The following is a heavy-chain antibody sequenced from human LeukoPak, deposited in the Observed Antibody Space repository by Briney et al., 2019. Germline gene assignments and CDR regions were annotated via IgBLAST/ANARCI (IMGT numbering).Heavy chain of an antibody. CDR3: ARAYLAVSSGYTNWFDP. CDR1: GFTFSSYG. Sequence: GGSLRLSCAASGFTFSSYGMSWVRQAPGKGLEWVSTISGSAYNTYYADSVKGRFTVSRDNAKNTLYLQMNSLRVEDTAVYYCARAYLAVSSGYTNWFDPWGQGTLVTVSS. V-gene: IGHV3-23*01. J-gene: IGHJ5*02. D-gene: IGHD3-22*01. CDR2: ISGSAYNT.